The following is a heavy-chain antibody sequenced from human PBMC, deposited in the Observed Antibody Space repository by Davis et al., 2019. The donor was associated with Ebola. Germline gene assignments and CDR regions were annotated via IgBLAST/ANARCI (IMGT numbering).Heavy chain of an antibody. D-gene: IGHD5-12*01. CDR1: GDIVSSGG. J-gene: IGHJ6*04. CDR2: TYYSSKWYN. CDR3: ARGWLRSGLDV. V-gene: IGHV6-1*01. Sequence: PSETLSLTCAVSGDIVSSGGWNWIRQSPSRGLEWLGRTYYSSKWYNDYAESVKSRITINPDTSKNQFSLQLNSVTPEDTAVYYCARGWLRSGLDVWGKGAAVTVSS.